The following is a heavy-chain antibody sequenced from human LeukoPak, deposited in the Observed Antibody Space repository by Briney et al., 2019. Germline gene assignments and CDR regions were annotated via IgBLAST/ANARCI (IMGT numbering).Heavy chain of an antibody. V-gene: IGHV3-53*01. CDR1: GFTFSSYA. J-gene: IGHJ4*02. Sequence: AGGSLRLSCAASGFTFSSYAMSWVRQAPGKGLEWVSVIYSDGSTYFSDSVKGRFTISRDNSKNTLHLQMNSLRAEDTAVYYCARDLGYCTNGVCHTRFDYWGQGTLVAVSS. CDR2: IYSDGST. D-gene: IGHD2-8*01. CDR3: ARDLGYCTNGVCHTRFDY.